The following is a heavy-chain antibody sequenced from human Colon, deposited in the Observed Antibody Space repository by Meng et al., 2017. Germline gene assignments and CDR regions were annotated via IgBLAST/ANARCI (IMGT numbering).Heavy chain of an antibody. CDR2: INHSGST. CDR1: GGSFSGYY. D-gene: IGHD3-16*01. V-gene: IGHV4-34*01. Sequence: QVQLQQWGAGLFKPSETLSLTCAVYGGSFSGYYWSWIRQPPGKGLEWIGEINHSGSTNYNPSLKSRVTISVDTSKNQFSLKLSSVTAADTAVYYCVRIRPRLGGKTFDPWGQGTLVTVSS. CDR3: VRIRPRLGGKTFDP. J-gene: IGHJ5*02.